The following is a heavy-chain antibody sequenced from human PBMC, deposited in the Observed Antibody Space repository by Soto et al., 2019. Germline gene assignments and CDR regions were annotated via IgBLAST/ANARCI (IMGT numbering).Heavy chain of an antibody. Sequence: ASVKVSCKASGYTFTSYGISWVRQAPGQGLEWMGWISAYNGNTNYAQKLQGRVTMTTDTSTSTAYMELRSLRSDDTAVYYCARDPYDSSGYYYVGLDYWGQGTLVTVSS. CDR3: ARDPYDSSGYYYVGLDY. CDR1: GYTFTSYG. D-gene: IGHD3-22*01. J-gene: IGHJ4*02. V-gene: IGHV1-18*01. CDR2: ISAYNGNT.